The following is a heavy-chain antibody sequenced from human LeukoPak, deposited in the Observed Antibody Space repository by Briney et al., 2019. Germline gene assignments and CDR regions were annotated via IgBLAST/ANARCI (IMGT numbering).Heavy chain of an antibody. J-gene: IGHJ6*03. CDR1: GFTFGDYA. CDR3: TRGSRYCDSTSCPYYYMDV. Sequence: GRSLRLSCTASGFTFGDYAMSWVRQAPGKGLEWVGFIRSKVYGGTTEYAAPVKGRFTISRDDSKSIAYLQMNSLKTEDTAVYYCTRGSRYCDSTSCPYYYMDVWGKGTTVTVSS. V-gene: IGHV3-49*04. CDR2: IRSKVYGGTT. D-gene: IGHD2-2*01.